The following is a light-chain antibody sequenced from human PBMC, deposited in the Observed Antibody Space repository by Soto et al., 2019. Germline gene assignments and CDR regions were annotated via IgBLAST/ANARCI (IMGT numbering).Light chain of an antibody. J-gene: IGKJ4*01. CDR1: QVISSA. CDR2: DAS. V-gene: IGKV1-13*02. Sequence: AIQLTQSPSSLSTSVGDRVTITCRASQVISSALAWYQQKPGKAPKLLIYDASTLESGVPSRFSGSGSGTDFTLTISSLQPEDFATYYCQQFNGYPRTFGGGTKVEIK. CDR3: QQFNGYPRT.